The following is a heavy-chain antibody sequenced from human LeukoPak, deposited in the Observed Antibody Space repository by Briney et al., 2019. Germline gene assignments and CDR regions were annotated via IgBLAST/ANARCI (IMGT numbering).Heavy chain of an antibody. CDR2: ISYDGSNK. Sequence: GRSLRLSCAASGFTFSSYGMHWVRQAPGKGLEWVAVISYDGSNKYYADSVKGRFTISRVNPKNTLYLQMNSLRAEDTAVYYCAKDSEVWFGAYYFDYWGQGTLVTVSS. J-gene: IGHJ4*02. CDR1: GFTFSSYG. D-gene: IGHD3-10*01. V-gene: IGHV3-30*18. CDR3: AKDSEVWFGAYYFDY.